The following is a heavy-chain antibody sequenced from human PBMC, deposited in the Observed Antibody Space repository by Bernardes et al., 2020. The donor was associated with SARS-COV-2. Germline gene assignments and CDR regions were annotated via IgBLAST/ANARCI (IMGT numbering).Heavy chain of an antibody. CDR1: DGSIRSGDYS. CDR2: IYQSGTT. J-gene: IGHJ4*02. CDR3: ARGTLTSRATYYFDY. V-gene: IGHV4-30-2*01. Sequence: SETLPLTCAVFDGSIRSGDYSWSWIRQPPGKGLEWIGYIYQSGTTYYNPSLKSRVTISLDTSKTHFSLNLSSVTAADTAMYYCARGTLTSRATYYFDYWGQGTLVTVSS.